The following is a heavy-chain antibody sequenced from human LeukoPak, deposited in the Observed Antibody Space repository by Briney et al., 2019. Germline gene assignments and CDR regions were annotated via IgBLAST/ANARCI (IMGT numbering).Heavy chain of an antibody. CDR1: GFTFSSYA. J-gene: IGHJ4*02. CDR3: TRDRGWQQFDY. CDR2: IKEDGSEK. Sequence: PGGSLRLSCAASGFTFSSYAMSWVRQAPGKGLERVANIKEDGSEKYYVDSVKGRFTISRDNAKNSLYLQMSSLRDDDTDVYYCTRDRGWQQFDYWGQGTLVTVSS. D-gene: IGHD5-24*01. V-gene: IGHV3-7*01.